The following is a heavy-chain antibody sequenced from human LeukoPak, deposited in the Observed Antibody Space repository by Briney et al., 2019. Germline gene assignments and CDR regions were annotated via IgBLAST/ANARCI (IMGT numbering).Heavy chain of an antibody. J-gene: IGHJ4*02. CDR1: GFIFTTYA. V-gene: IGHV3-23*01. CDR3: AKTTVSNGWYYFDY. Sequence: PGGSLRLSCAASGFIFTTYALSWVRQAPGGGLQWVSAISSNGSDTYYTDSVKGRFTISRDNFKKTLYLQLSSLRAEDAAVYYCAKTTVSNGWYYFDYWGQGTLVTVSS. D-gene: IGHD6-19*01. CDR2: ISSNGSDT.